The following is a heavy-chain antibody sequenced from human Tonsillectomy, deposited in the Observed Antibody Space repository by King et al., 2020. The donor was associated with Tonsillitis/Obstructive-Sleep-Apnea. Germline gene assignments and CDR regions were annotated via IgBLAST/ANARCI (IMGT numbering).Heavy chain of an antibody. D-gene: IGHD3-16*01. CDR2: INYSGNT. CDR1: GGSISSGSYY. CDR3: ARHGHDWGENWFDP. V-gene: IGHV4-31*03. Sequence: QLQESGPGLVKPSQTLSLTCTVSGGSISSGSYYWNWIRHHPGKGLEWIGYINYSGNTYYNPSLWSRVTISVDTSKNQFSLKLSSVTAADTAVYFWARHGHDWGENWFDPWGQGTLVTVSS. J-gene: IGHJ5*02.